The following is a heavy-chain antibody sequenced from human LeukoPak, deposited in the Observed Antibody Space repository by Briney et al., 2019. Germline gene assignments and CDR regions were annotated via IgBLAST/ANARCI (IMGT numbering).Heavy chain of an antibody. V-gene: IGHV4-59*01. CDR1: GGSISSYY. J-gene: IGHJ4*02. D-gene: IGHD6-13*01. Sequence: SETLSLTCTVSGGSISSYYWSWIRQPPGKGLEWIGYIYYSGSTNYNPSLKSRVTTSVDTPKNQFSLKLSSVTAADTAVYYCARGLSDSSSWFDAYDYWGQGTLVTVSS. CDR2: IYYSGST. CDR3: ARGLSDSSSWFDAYDY.